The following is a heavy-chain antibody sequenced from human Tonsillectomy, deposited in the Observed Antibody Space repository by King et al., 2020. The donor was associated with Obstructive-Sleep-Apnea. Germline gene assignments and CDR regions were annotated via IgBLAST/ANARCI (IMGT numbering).Heavy chain of an antibody. CDR2: ISGSGGST. J-gene: IGHJ4*02. V-gene: IGHV3-23*04. CDR1: GFTFSSYA. Sequence: VQLVESGGGLVQPGGSLRLSCAASGFTFSSYAMSWVRQAPGKGLEWVSAISGSGGSTYYADSVKGRFTISRDNSKNTLYLQMNSLRAEDTAVYYCAKDEILSDCGSDCYSGYWGQGTLVTVSS. D-gene: IGHD2-21*02. CDR3: AKDEILSDCGSDCYSGY.